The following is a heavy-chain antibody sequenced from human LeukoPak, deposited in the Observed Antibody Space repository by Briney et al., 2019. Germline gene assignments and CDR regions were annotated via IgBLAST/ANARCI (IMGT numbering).Heavy chain of an antibody. D-gene: IGHD6-13*01. CDR1: GGSFSISY. Sequence: ASETLSLTCGVSGGSFSISYWSWIRQPPGKGLEWIGQIYHSGGANYNPSLKSRVTISVDTSKNQFSLKLSSVTAADTAVYYCARATLAAAVTDYWGQGTLVTVSS. J-gene: IGHJ4*02. CDR2: IYHSGGA. CDR3: ARATLAAAVTDY. V-gene: IGHV4-34*01.